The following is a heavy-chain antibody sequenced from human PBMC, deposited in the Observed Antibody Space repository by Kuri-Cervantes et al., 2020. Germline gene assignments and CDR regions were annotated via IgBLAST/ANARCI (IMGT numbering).Heavy chain of an antibody. J-gene: IGHJ4*02. CDR1: GDSIINNY. V-gene: IGHV4-59*01. CDR3: VGAMVRGVIRLPFSDY. CDR2: ISYTGST. Sequence: SETLSLTCSVSGDSIINNYWTWVRQPPGKGLECIGYISYTGSTTYNPSLKSRVTMSIDTSKNQFSLKLTSVTAADTAVYYGVGAMVRGVIRLPFSDYWGQGTLVTVSS. D-gene: IGHD3-10*01.